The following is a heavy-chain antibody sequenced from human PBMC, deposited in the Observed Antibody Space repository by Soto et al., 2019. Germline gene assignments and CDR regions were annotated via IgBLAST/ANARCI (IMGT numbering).Heavy chain of an antibody. D-gene: IGHD3-3*01. J-gene: IGHJ6*02. CDR3: ARDRNYDFWSGYYMTGMDV. V-gene: IGHV4-4*07. CDR2: IYTSGST. CDR1: GGSISSYY. Sequence: PSETLSLTCTVSGGSISSYYWSWIRQPAGKGLEWIGRIYTSGSTNYNPSLKSRVTMSVDTSKNQFSLKLSSVTAADTAVYYCARDRNYDFWSGYYMTGMDVWGQGTTVTVSS.